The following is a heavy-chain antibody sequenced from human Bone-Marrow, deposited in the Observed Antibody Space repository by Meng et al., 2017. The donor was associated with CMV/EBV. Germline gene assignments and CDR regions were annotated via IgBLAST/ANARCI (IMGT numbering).Heavy chain of an antibody. CDR1: GFTCSSYW. V-gene: IGHV3-7*04. CDR3: ARGALYYDFWSGYYTGYYYYGMAV. D-gene: IGHD3-3*01. CDR2: IKQDGSEK. Sequence: GESLKISCAASGFTCSSYWMSWVRQAPGKGLEWVANIKQDGSEKYYVDSVKGRFTISRDNAKNSLHLQMNSLRAEDTAVYYCARGALYYDFWSGYYTGYYYYGMAVWGQGTTVTGYS. J-gene: IGHJ6*01.